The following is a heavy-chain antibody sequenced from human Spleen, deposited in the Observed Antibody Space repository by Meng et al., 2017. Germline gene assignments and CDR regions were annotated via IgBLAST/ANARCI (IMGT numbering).Heavy chain of an antibody. CDR1: GFTFDDYA. V-gene: IGHV3-21*04. CDR3: AGDYGDYYYYGVDV. Sequence: GGSLRLSCAASGFTFDDYAMHWVRQAPGKGLEWVSSISSSSSYIYYADSVKGRFTISRDNAKNSLYLQMNSLRAEDTAVYYCAGDYGDYYYYGVDVWGQGTTVPSP. J-gene: IGHJ6*02. CDR2: ISSSSSYI. D-gene: IGHD4-17*01.